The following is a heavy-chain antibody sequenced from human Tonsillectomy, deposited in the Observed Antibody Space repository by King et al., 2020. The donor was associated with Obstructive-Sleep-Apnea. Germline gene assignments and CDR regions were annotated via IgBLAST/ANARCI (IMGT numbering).Heavy chain of an antibody. CDR1: GFTFRSYG. V-gene: IGHV3-23*04. CDR2: ITGSGGRT. Sequence: VQLVESGGGLVQPGGSLRLSCAGSGFTFRSYGMSWVRQAPGQGLELVSGITGSGGRTYYADSVKGRFTISRDNSKNTLYLQMTSLRAEDTAVYYCAKDSMDYDTLTGPVDYWGQGTLVTVSS. D-gene: IGHD3-9*01. CDR3: AKDSMDYDTLTGPVDY. J-gene: IGHJ4*02.